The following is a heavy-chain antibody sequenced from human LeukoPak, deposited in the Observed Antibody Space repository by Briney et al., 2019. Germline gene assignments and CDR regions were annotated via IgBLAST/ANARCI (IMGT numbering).Heavy chain of an antibody. J-gene: IGHJ3*02. CDR1: GYRVTSYW. CDR2: IYPANWDT. D-gene: IGHD3-22*01. V-gene: IGHV5-51*01. Sequence: GESLKISCEGSGYRVTSYWVGWVRHMPGKSLEWMGIIYPANWDTRYSPSFQGQVTISVDKSIDTAHLQWSSLKASDTAMYYCARALYYYDMYDAFDIWGQGTMVTVSS. CDR3: ARALYYYDMYDAFDI.